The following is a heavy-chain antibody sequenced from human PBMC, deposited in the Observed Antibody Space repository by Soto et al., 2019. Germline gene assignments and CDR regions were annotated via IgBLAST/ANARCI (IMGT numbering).Heavy chain of an antibody. V-gene: IGHV5-51*01. J-gene: IGHJ5*02. CDR1: GFTFTNYW. D-gene: IGHD4-17*01. CDR2: IYPADSDT. CDR3: ARTGRSGLRWLDFFDP. Sequence: GESLKISCETSGFTFTNYWIVWVRQVPGKGLEWMGLIYPADSDTRYNPSFQGQVTISADTSTNTAFLHWSSPSASDSATYFCARTGRSGLRWLDFFDPWGQGTLVTVSS.